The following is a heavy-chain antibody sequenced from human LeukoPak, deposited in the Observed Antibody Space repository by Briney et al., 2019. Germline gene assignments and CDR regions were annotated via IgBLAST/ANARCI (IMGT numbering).Heavy chain of an antibody. J-gene: IGHJ5*02. CDR2: IIPIFGTA. CDR1: GGTFSSYA. Sequence: GASVKVSCKASGGTFSSYAISWVRQAPGQGLEWMGGIIPIFGTANYAQKFQGRVTITRNTSISTAYMELSSLRSEDTAVYYCARAKGSVRGVIPSNWFDPWGQGTLVTVAS. V-gene: IGHV1-69*05. CDR3: ARAKGSVRGVIPSNWFDP. D-gene: IGHD3-10*01.